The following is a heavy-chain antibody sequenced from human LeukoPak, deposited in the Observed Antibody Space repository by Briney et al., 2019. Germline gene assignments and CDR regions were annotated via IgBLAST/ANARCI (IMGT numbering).Heavy chain of an antibody. V-gene: IGHV3-7*04. D-gene: IGHD6-13*01. Sequence: GGSLRLSCVASGFTFKNYWMSWVRQAPGKGLEWVSNIEADGTEKYYVDSVKGRFTVSRDNARNSLYLQRRSLRLQDTAASYCARDPAAWDYWGQGTLVTVSS. J-gene: IGHJ4*02. CDR3: ARDPAAWDY. CDR1: GFTFKNYW. CDR2: IEADGTEK.